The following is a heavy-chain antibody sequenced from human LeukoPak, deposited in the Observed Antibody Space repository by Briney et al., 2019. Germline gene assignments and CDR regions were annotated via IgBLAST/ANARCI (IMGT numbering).Heavy chain of an antibody. J-gene: IGHJ4*02. CDR2: IYSGGST. D-gene: IGHD1-26*01. CDR3: ASGFRGSYCFDY. V-gene: IGHV3-53*01. Sequence: HPGWSLRLSCASSGFTVSSNYMSWAGQAPGKGLEWVAVIYSGGSTYYADYGKGLFTISRDNSKNTLYLQMHSLRAEDTAVYYCASGFRGSYCFDYWGQGTLVTVSS. CDR1: GFTVSSNY.